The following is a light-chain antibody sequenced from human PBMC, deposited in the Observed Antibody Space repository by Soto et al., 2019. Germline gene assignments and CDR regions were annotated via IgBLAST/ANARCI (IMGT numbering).Light chain of an antibody. J-gene: IGKJ4*01. Sequence: EIVLTRSPGTLSLSPGERAALSCRASQSVSSYLAWYQQKPGQAPRLLIYDASNRATGIPARFSGSGSGTDFTLTISSLEPEDFAVYYCQQRSNWPPTFGGGTKV. CDR1: QSVSSY. CDR3: QQRSNWPPT. V-gene: IGKV3-11*01. CDR2: DAS.